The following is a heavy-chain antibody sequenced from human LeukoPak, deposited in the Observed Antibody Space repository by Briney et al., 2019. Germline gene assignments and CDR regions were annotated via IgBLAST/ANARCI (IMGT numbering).Heavy chain of an antibody. D-gene: IGHD2-2*01. J-gene: IGHJ4*02. V-gene: IGHV4-39*07. CDR3: ARDQEIPAANFFY. CDR1: GGSISSSNYY. CDR2: IYYSGST. Sequence: PSETLSLTCTVSGGSISSSNYYWGWIRQPPGKGLEWIGSIYYSGSTYYNPSLKSRVTISVDTSKNQFSLKLSSVTAADTAVYYCARDQEIPAANFFYWGQGTLVTVSS.